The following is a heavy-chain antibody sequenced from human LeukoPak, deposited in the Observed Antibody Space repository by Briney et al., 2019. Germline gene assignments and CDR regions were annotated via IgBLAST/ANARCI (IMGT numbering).Heavy chain of an antibody. CDR3: AGEGYGDYEGDY. J-gene: IGHJ4*02. CDR2: ISGSGGST. V-gene: IGHV3-23*01. D-gene: IGHD4-17*01. Sequence: GGSLRLSCAASGFTFSSYAMSWVRQAPGKGLEWVSAISGSGGSTYYADSVRGRFTISRDNSKNTLYLQMNSLRAEDTAVYYCAGEGYGDYEGDYWGQGTLVTVSS. CDR1: GFTFSSYA.